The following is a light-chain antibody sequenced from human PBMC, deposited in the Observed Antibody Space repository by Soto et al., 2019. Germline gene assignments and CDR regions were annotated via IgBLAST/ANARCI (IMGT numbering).Light chain of an antibody. CDR3: SSYRSSSTFVV. CDR1: SSDVGGYNY. Sequence: QSALTQPASVSGSPGQSITISCTGTSSDVGGYNYVSWYQQHPGKAPKLMIYDVTNRPSGVSNRFSGSKSGNTVSLTISGLQAEDEADYYCSSYRSSSTFVVFGGGTKLTVL. J-gene: IGLJ2*01. CDR2: DVT. V-gene: IGLV2-14*01.